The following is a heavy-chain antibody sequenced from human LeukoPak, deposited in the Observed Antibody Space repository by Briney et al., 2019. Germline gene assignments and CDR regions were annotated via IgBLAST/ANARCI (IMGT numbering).Heavy chain of an antibody. CDR2: ITGSSSSK. J-gene: IGHJ4*02. Sequence: PAGCLSHSRVHPRFTLSTYTMNTVRQAPAKGLEWVSSITGSSSSKYYADTVKGRFTLSRDNAKNSLFLQLNSLRAEDTDVYYCARAGRLPHPQYDFDSWGQGTLVTVSS. CDR1: RFTLSTYT. D-gene: IGHD6-25*01. V-gene: IGHV3-21*01. CDR3: ARAGRLPHPQYDFDS.